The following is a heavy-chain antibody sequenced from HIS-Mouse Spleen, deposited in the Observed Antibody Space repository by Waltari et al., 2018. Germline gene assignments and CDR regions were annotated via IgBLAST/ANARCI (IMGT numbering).Heavy chain of an antibody. CDR3: ARMGPASGSYGDY. CDR2: INQSGST. Sequence: QVQLQQWGAGLLKPSETLSLTCAVYGGSFSGYYWSWIRQPPGKGLEWIGEINQSGSTNYNPSLRSRVTISVDTSKKQFSLKLSSVTAADTAVYYCARMGPASGSYGDYWGQGTLVTVSS. V-gene: IGHV4-34*01. J-gene: IGHJ4*02. D-gene: IGHD1-26*01. CDR1: GGSFSGYY.